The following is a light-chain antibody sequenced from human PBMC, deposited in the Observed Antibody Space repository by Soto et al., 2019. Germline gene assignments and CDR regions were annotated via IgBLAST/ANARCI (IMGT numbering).Light chain of an antibody. CDR2: EVN. CDR3: NSFTTSSTYV. J-gene: IGLJ1*01. Sequence: QSALTQPASVSGSPGQSITISCTGTSSDMGSYNRVSWYQQPPGTAPKLIIYEVNNQPSGVPDRFSGTKSGNTASLTISGLQAEDEADYYCNSFTTSSTYVFGTGTQLTVL. CDR1: SSDMGSYNR. V-gene: IGLV2-18*02.